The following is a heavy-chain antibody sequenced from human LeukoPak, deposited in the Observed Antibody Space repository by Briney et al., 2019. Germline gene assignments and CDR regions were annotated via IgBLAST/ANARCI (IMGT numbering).Heavy chain of an antibody. V-gene: IGHV1-2*02. Sequence: ASVKVSCKASGYTFTGYYMHWVRQAPGQGLEWMGWINPNSGGTNYAQKFQGRVTMTRDTSISTAYMELSRLRSDDTAVYYCARDNYYGSGSYYSFDYWGQGTLVTVSS. CDR3: ARDNYYGSGSYYSFDY. D-gene: IGHD3-10*01. CDR1: GYTFTGYY. J-gene: IGHJ4*02. CDR2: INPNSGGT.